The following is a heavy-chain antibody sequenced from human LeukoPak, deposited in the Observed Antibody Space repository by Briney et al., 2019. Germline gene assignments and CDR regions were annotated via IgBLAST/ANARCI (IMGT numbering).Heavy chain of an antibody. D-gene: IGHD2-2*01. J-gene: IGHJ5*02. CDR2: IYTSGST. CDR1: GGSISSGSYY. CDR3: ARGILGYCSSTSCNNWFDP. Sequence: SQTLSLTCTVSGGSISSGSYYWSWIRQPAGKGLEWIGRIYTSGSTNYNPPLKSRVTISVDTSKNQFSLKLSSVTAADTAVYYCARGILGYCSSTSCNNWFDPWGQGTLVTVSS. V-gene: IGHV4-61*02.